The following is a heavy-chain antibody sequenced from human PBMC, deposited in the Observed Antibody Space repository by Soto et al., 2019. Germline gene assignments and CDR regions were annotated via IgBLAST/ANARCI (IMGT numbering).Heavy chain of an antibody. J-gene: IGHJ5*02. Sequence: QXQLVQSGAEMKKPGSSVKVSCKASGGTFSSYAISWVRQAPGQGLEWMGGIIPIFGTANYAQKFQGRVTITADESTSTAYMELCSLRSEDTALYYCASLTGSHGGWFDPWGQATLVTVSS. V-gene: IGHV1-69*01. CDR1: GGTFSSYA. CDR2: IIPIFGTA. D-gene: IGHD1-20*01. CDR3: ASLTGSHGGWFDP.